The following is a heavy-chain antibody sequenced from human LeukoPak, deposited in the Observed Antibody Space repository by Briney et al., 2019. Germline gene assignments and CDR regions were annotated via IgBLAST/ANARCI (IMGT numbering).Heavy chain of an antibody. CDR2: IYPGDSDT. D-gene: IGHD2-2*01. J-gene: IGHJ5*01. CDR3: ARRSYCYSTSCYGYWFDS. Sequence: GESLKISCKGSGYSFTNYWIGWVRQMPEKGLEWMGIIYPGDSDTRYSPSVQGQVTISADKSISTAYLQWSSLKASDSAKYYCARRSYCYSTSCYGYWFDSWGQGTLVTVSS. V-gene: IGHV5-51*01. CDR1: GYSFTNYW.